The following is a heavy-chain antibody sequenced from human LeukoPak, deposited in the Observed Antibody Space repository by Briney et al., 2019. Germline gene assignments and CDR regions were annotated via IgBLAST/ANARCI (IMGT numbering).Heavy chain of an antibody. D-gene: IGHD2-21*02. J-gene: IGHJ6*02. Sequence: EGSLRLSCAASGFTFSSYAMSWVRQAPGKGLEWVSAISGSGGSTYYADSVKGRFTISRDNSKNTLYLQMNSLRAEDTAVYYCAKEGQTAVDYYYYGMDVWGQGTTVTVSS. CDR3: AKEGQTAVDYYYYGMDV. CDR2: ISGSGGST. CDR1: GFTFSSYA. V-gene: IGHV3-23*01.